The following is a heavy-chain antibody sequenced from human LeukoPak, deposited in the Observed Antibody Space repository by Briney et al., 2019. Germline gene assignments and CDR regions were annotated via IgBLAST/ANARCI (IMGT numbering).Heavy chain of an antibody. V-gene: IGHV3-33*01. J-gene: IGHJ4*02. Sequence: GGSLRLSCAASGFTFSSYGMHWVRQAPGKGLEWVAVIWYDGSNKYYADSVKGRFTISRDNSKNTLYLQMNSLRAEDTAVYYCASPVELLWFGELSSLPGYYDYWGQGALVTVSS. CDR3: ASPVELLWFGELSSLPGYYDY. CDR1: GFTFSSYG. D-gene: IGHD3-10*01. CDR2: IWYDGSNK.